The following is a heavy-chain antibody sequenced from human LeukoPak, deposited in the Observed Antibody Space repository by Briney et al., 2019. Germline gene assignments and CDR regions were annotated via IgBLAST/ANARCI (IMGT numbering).Heavy chain of an antibody. D-gene: IGHD2-2*01. J-gene: IGHJ6*02. CDR3: ARDWHCSSTSCYSRRNYYYYGMDV. CDR1: GYTFTGYY. Sequence: GASVKVSCKASGYTFTGYYMHWVRQAPGQGLEWMGRIIPILGIANYAQKFQGRVTITADKSTSTAYMELSSLRSEDTAVYYCARDWHCSSTSCYSRRNYYYYGMDVWGQGTTVTVSS. CDR2: IIPILGIA. V-gene: IGHV1-69*04.